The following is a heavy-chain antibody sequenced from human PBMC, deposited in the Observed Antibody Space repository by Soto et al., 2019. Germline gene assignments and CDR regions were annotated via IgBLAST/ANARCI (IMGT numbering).Heavy chain of an antibody. J-gene: IGHJ4*02. V-gene: IGHV5-51*01. D-gene: IGHD3-22*01. CDR1: GYSFTSYW. Sequence: GESLKISCKGSGYSFTSYWIDWVRQMPGKGLEWMGIIYPGDSDTRYSPSFQGQVTISADKSISTAYLQWSSLKASDTAMYYCARLEYYYDSSGSRSFDYWGQGTLVTVSS. CDR2: IYPGDSDT. CDR3: ARLEYYYDSSGSRSFDY.